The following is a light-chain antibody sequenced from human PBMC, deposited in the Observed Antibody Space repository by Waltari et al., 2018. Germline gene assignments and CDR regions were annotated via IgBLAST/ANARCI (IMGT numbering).Light chain of an antibody. Sequence: QSVLTQPPSVSGVPGQRVTISCTGSSSNIGAGYAVHWYYQLPGTAPKLLIYGNTTRPSGAPARFSGSKSGTSASLAITGLQAEDEADYYCQSYDSSLTGSVFGGGTKLTVL. V-gene: IGLV1-40*01. CDR2: GNT. CDR1: SSNIGAGYA. CDR3: QSYDSSLTGSV. J-gene: IGLJ2*01.